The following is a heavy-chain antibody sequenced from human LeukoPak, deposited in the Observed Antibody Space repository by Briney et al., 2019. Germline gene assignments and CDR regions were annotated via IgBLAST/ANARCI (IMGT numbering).Heavy chain of an antibody. D-gene: IGHD3-9*01. CDR3: ARGNPPHAYNDILTGSGATYYFDY. V-gene: IGHV3-33*01. J-gene: IGHJ4*02. CDR2: IWYDGSNK. CDR1: GFTFSSYG. Sequence: GRSLRLSCAASGFTFSSYGMHWVRQAPGKGLEWVAVIWYDGSNKYYADSVKGRFAISRDNSKNTLYLQMNSLRAEDTAVYYCARGNPPHAYNDILTGSGATYYFDYWGQGPLVTVSS.